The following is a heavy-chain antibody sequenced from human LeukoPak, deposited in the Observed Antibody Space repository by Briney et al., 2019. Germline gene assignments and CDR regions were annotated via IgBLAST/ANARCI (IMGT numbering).Heavy chain of an antibody. CDR1: GFTFNDYY. V-gene: IGHV3-11*01. CDR3: ATDGAGFDT. Sequence: AGGSLRLSCAASGFTFNDYYMSWIRQAPGKGLEWLSYINIGGTNTHYADSVKGRFTISRDNAKKSLFLEMNNLRAEDTAVYYCATDGAGFDTWGQGVLVTVSS. J-gene: IGHJ5*02. CDR2: INIGGTNT.